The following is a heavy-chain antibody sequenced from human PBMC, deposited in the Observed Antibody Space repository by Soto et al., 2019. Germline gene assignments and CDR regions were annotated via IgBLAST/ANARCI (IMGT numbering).Heavy chain of an antibody. J-gene: IGHJ6*02. CDR1: GYSFTSYW. D-gene: IGHD6-6*01. CDR2: IDPSDSYT. V-gene: IGHV5-10-1*01. Sequence: GESLKISCKGSGYSFTSYWISWVRQMPGKGLEWMGRIDPSDSYTNYSPSFQGHVTISADKSISTAYPQWSSLKASDTAMYYCARLEYSSSTGEWYYYYGMDVWGQGTTVTVSS. CDR3: ARLEYSSSTGEWYYYYGMDV.